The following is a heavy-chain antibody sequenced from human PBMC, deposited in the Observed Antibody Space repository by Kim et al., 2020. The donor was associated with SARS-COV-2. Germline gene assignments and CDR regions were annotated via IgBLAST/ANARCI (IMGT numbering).Heavy chain of an antibody. Sequence: ASVKVSCKASGYTFTDYGISWVRQAPGPGLEWTGWISAYTGNTNYAQKVQGRVTMTTETSTSTAYMQLRILRSDDAAVYFCVRDVWSSTSTGPSFDYWGQGTLVTVSS. V-gene: IGHV1-18*01. CDR1: GYTFTDYG. J-gene: IGHJ4*02. D-gene: IGHD6-6*01. CDR3: VRDVWSSTSTGPSFDY. CDR2: ISAYTGNT.